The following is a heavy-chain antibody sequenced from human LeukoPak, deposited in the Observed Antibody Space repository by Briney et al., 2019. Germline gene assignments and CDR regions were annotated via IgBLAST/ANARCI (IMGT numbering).Heavy chain of an antibody. Sequence: GGSLRLSCAASGFTFSSYWMHWVRQAPGKGLVWVSRINSDGSSTSYADSVQGRFTISRDNAKNTLYLQMNSLRAEDTAVYYCAREGRCSSTSCHSFDYWGQGTLVTVSS. CDR2: INSDGSST. D-gene: IGHD2-2*02. V-gene: IGHV3-74*01. J-gene: IGHJ4*02. CDR3: AREGRCSSTSCHSFDY. CDR1: GFTFSSYW.